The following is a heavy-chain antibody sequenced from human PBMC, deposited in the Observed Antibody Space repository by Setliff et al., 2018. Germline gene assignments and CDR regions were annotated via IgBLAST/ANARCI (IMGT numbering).Heavy chain of an antibody. V-gene: IGHV1-3*01. CDR1: GYIFTYYA. CDR3: ARDWRDYGAMGY. J-gene: IGHJ4*02. CDR2: INAGNGNT. Sequence: ASVKVSCKASGYIFTYYAIHWVRQAPGQRLEWMGWINAGNGNTKYSQKFQGRVTITRDTSASTAYMELSSLTSEDTAVYYCARDWRDYGAMGYWGQGTLVTVSS. D-gene: IGHD4-17*01.